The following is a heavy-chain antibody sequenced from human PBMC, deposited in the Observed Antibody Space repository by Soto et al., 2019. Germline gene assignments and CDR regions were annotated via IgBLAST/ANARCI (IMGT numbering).Heavy chain of an antibody. D-gene: IGHD3-10*01. V-gene: IGHV3-23*01. CDR3: ANDWGPAYYYVSGNYYKLHS. CDR2: ISGSGSST. CDR1: GFSISSYA. J-gene: IGHJ4*02. Sequence: EVQLLESGGGFVQPGGSLRLSCAAFGFSISSYAMSWVRQAPGKGLEWVSAISGSGSSTYYADSVKGRFTISRDNSKNRLYLQMNSLRAEDTAIYYCANDWGPAYYYVSGNYYKLHSWGQGSLVSVSS.